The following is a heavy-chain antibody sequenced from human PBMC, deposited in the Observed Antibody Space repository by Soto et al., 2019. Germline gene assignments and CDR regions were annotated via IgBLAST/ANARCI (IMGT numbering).Heavy chain of an antibody. V-gene: IGHV4-59*13. CDR1: GGSISNYY. CDR3: ARGGDYGSGSYYRSPPLGY. J-gene: IGHJ4*02. D-gene: IGHD3-10*01. CDR2: IYYSGST. Sequence: PSETLSLTCTVSGGSISNYYWSWIRQPPGKGLEWIGYIYYSGSTNYNPSLKSRVTISVDTSKNQFSLKLSSVTAADTAVYYCARGGDYGSGSYYRSPPLGYWGQGTLVTVSS.